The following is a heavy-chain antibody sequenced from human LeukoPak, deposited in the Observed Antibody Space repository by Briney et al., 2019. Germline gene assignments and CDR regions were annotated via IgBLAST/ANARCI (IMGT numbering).Heavy chain of an antibody. Sequence: ASVKVSCKASGYTFTSYYMHWVRQAPGQGLEWMGWINPNSGGTNYAQKFQGRVTMTRDTSISTAYMELSRLRSDDTAVYYCARVYTGITGTPYYYYYYMDVWGKGTTVTVSS. CDR1: GYTFTSYY. V-gene: IGHV1-2*02. D-gene: IGHD1-7*01. J-gene: IGHJ6*03. CDR3: ARVYTGITGTPYYYYYYMDV. CDR2: INPNSGGT.